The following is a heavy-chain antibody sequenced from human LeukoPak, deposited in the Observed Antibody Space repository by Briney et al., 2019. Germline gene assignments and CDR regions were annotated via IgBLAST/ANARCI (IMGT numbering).Heavy chain of an antibody. J-gene: IGHJ3*02. CDR3: ARRLGLGYGDYESAFDI. CDR1: GGTFSSYA. Sequence: SVKVSCKASGGTFSSYAISWVRQAPGQGLEWMGRIIPIFGTANYAQKFQGRVTITTDDSTSTAYMELSSLRSEDTAGYYCARRLGLGYGDYESAFDIWGQGTMVTVSS. CDR2: IIPIFGTA. D-gene: IGHD4-17*01. V-gene: IGHV1-69*05.